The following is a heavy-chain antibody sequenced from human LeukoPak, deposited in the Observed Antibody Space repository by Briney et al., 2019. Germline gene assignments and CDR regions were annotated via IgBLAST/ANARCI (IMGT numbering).Heavy chain of an antibody. CDR2: IYHSGST. V-gene: IGHV4-4*02. D-gene: IGHD3-10*01. J-gene: IGHJ6*02. CDR3: ASIAYGSGSGMDV. CDR1: GGSISSSNW. Sequence: LSLTCAVSGGSISSSNWWSWVRQPPGKGLEWIGEIYHSGSTNYNPSLKSRVTISVDKSKNQFSLKLSSVTAADTAVYYCASIAYGSGSGMDVWGQGTTVTVSS.